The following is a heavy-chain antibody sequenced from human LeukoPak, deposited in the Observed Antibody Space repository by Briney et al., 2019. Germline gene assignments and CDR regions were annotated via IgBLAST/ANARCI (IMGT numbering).Heavy chain of an antibody. D-gene: IGHD4-11*01. CDR3: ARRGFHDYSNYGSYYYYYYYMDV. CDR2: IYFIVST. Sequence: PSESLSLTCTLSVGSISSSSYYRGWIRQPPGKGLEWIGSIYFIVSTNYNPPFKTGVIISVDTSKNLFSLKLSSVTAADTAVYYCARRGFHDYSNYGSYYYYYYYMDVWGKGTTVTVSS. V-gene: IGHV4-39*01. J-gene: IGHJ6*03. CDR1: VGSISSSSYY.